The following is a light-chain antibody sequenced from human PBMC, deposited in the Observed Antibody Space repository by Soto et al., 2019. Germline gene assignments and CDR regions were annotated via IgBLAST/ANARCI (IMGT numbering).Light chain of an antibody. V-gene: IGKV3-11*01. CDR2: DAS. CDR1: QSVRRY. Sequence: EIVLTQSPATLSLSPVERATLSCMASQSVRRYLAWYRQRPGQPPRLLIYDASNRAAGIPARFSGSGFGTDFSLTINNLEPEDFAVYYCQLSQQRSSWPPIAFGQGTRLEIK. CDR3: QLSQQRSSWPPIA. J-gene: IGKJ5*01.